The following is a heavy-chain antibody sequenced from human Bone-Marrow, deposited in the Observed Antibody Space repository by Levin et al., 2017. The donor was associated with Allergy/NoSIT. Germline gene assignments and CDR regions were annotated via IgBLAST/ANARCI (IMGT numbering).Heavy chain of an antibody. CDR2: ISSSSAYI. J-gene: IGHJ6*02. CDR3: ASRIKAPGGLDV. Sequence: GGSLRLSCAVSGVTSNNYTLSWVRQPPGKGLEWVSSISSSSAYIHYADSVKGRFTVSRDNAEKSLYLQMNSLRAQDTAIYYCASRIKAPGGLDVGGQGTAVTVSS. CDR1: GVTSNNYT. V-gene: IGHV3-21*01. D-gene: IGHD3-10*01.